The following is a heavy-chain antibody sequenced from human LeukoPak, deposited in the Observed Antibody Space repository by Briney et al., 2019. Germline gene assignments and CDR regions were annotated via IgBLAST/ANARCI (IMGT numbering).Heavy chain of an antibody. J-gene: IGHJ4*02. CDR2: IYSGGSL. CDR3: ARGGSSGYYLAY. CDR1: GFKVSTNY. Sequence: PGGSLRLSCAASGFKVSTNYMSWVRQAPGKGLEWVSVIYSGGSLYYADSVKGRFTISRDNSKKTLYPQMSSLRAEDTAVYYCARGGSSGYYLAYWGQGTLVTVSS. V-gene: IGHV3-53*01. D-gene: IGHD3-22*01.